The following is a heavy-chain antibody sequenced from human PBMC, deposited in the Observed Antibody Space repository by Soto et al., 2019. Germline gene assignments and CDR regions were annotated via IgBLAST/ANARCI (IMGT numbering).Heavy chain of an antibody. CDR1: GFTFSDYY. D-gene: IGHD6-13*01. Sequence: PGGSLRLSCAASGFTFSDYYMSWIRQAPGKGLEWVSYISSSSYTNYADSVKGRFTISRDNAKNSLYLQMNSLRAEDTAVYYCARGPRYSSSWYYGAFDIWGQGTMVTVSS. V-gene: IGHV3-11*06. CDR3: ARGPRYSSSWYYGAFDI. CDR2: ISSSSYT. J-gene: IGHJ3*02.